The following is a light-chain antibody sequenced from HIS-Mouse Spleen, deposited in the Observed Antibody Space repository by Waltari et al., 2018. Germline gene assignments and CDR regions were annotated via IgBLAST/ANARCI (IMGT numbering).Light chain of an antibody. CDR3: CSYAGSYTWV. Sequence: QSALTQPRSVSGSPGQSVTISCTGTSSDVGGYNYVSWYQQTPGKAPKLMIYEVSKRPSGVPDRFSGSKSGNTASLTISGLQAEDEADYYCCSYAGSYTWVFGGGTKLTVL. V-gene: IGLV2-11*01. CDR1: SSDVGGYNY. CDR2: EVS. J-gene: IGLJ3*02.